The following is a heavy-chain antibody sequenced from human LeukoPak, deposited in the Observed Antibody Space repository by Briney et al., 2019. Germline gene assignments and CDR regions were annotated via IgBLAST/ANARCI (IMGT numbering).Heavy chain of an antibody. V-gene: IGHV4-59*01. D-gene: IGHD3-3*01. CDR2: IYYSGST. J-gene: IGHJ5*02. Sequence: SETLSLTCTVSGGSISSYYWSWIRQPPGKGLEWIGYIYYSGSTNYNPSLKSRVTISVDTSKNQFSLKLSSVTAADTAVYYCARIITIFGVPKRGWFDPGGQGTLVTVPS. CDR3: ARIITIFGVPKRGWFDP. CDR1: GGSISSYY.